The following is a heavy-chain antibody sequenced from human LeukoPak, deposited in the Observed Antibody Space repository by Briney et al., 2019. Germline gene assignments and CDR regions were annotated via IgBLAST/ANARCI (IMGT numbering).Heavy chain of an antibody. D-gene: IGHD4-11*01. CDR3: ARAGSNSPYFDY. CDR1: GFTFSSYA. V-gene: IGHV3-30-3*01. CDR2: ISYDGSNK. J-gene: IGHJ4*02. Sequence: GRSLRLSCAASGFTFSSYAMHWVRQAPGKGLEWVAVISYDGSNKYYADSVKGRFTISRENSKNTLYLQMNSLRAEDTAVYYCARAGSNSPYFDYWGQGTLVTVSS.